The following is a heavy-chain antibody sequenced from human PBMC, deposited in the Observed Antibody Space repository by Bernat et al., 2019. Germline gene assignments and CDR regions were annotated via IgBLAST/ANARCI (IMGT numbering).Heavy chain of an antibody. Sequence: QVQLVESGGGLVKPGGSLRLSCAASGFTFSDYYMSWIRQAPGKGLEWVSYISSSSSYTNYADSVKGRFTISRDNAKNSLYLKMNSLRAEDTAGYYCATEGDFGADLGPGPRYYYYGMDVWGQGTTVTVSS. CDR3: ATEGDFGADLGPGPRYYYYGMDV. CDR1: GFTFSDYY. D-gene: IGHD3-3*01. V-gene: IGHV3-11*06. J-gene: IGHJ6*02. CDR2: ISSSSSYT.